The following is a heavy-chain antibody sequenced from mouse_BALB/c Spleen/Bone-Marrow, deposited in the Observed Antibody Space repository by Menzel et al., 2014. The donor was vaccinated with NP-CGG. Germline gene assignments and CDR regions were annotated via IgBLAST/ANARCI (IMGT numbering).Heavy chain of an antibody. CDR3: ARGRFAY. CDR1: GYTFTEYT. CDR2: INPNIGGT. V-gene: IGHV1-18*01. J-gene: IGHJ3*01. Sequence: EVQLHQSGPELVKPGASVKISCKTSGYTFTEYTIHWVKQSHGKSLEWIGNINPNIGGTTYNQKFKGKATLTVDMSSSTAYMDLRSLTSEDSAVYYCARGRFAYWGQGTLVTVSA.